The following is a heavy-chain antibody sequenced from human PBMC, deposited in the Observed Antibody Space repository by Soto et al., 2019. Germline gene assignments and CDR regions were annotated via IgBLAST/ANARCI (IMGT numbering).Heavy chain of an antibody. Sequence: ASVKVSCKASGYTFTSYGISWVRQAPGQGLEWMGWISAYNGNTNYAQKLQGRVTMTTDTSTSTAYMELRSLRSDDTAVYYCARTPFLGGRGVTALMDVCGQRSTVPVSS. D-gene: IGHD3-16*01. CDR1: GYTFTSYG. CDR2: ISAYNGNT. V-gene: IGHV1-18*01. CDR3: ARTPFLGGRGVTALMDV. J-gene: IGHJ6*02.